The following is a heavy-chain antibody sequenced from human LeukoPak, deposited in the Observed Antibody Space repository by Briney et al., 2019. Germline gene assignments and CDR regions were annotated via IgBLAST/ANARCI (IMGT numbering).Heavy chain of an antibody. CDR3: ARLVLVPAATNAFDI. V-gene: IGHV5-51*01. J-gene: IGHJ3*02. CDR1: GYSFTSYW. D-gene: IGHD2-2*01. Sequence: GESLKISCKGSGYSFTSYWIGWVRQMPGKGLEWMGIIYPGDSDTRYSPSFQGQVTISADKSISTAYLQWSSLKASDTAMYYCARLVLVPAATNAFDIWGQGTMVTVSP. CDR2: IYPGDSDT.